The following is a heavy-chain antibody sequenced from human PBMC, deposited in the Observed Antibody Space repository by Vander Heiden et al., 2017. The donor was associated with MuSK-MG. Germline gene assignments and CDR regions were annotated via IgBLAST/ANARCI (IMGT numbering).Heavy chain of an antibody. CDR3: ARRSGIAVAGRTPFDY. CDR2: IYYSGST. Sequence: QLQLQESGPGLVKPSETLSPTCTVSGGSISSSSYYWGWLREPPGKGLEWIGSIYYSGSTYYNPSLKSRVTISVDTSKNQFSLKLSSVTAADTAVYYCARRSGIAVAGRTPFDYWGQGTLVTVSS. J-gene: IGHJ4*02. D-gene: IGHD6-19*01. V-gene: IGHV4-39*01. CDR1: GGSISSSSYY.